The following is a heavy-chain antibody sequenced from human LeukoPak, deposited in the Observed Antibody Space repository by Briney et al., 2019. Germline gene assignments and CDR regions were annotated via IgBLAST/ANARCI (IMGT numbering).Heavy chain of an antibody. CDR3: ARLDPGADAFDI. J-gene: IGHJ3*02. Sequence: SETLSLTCTVSGGSISSYYWSWIRQPPRKGLEWIGYIFYSGSTNYNPSLKSRVTISVDTSKNQFSLKLSSVTAADTAVYYCARLDPGADAFDIWGQGTMVTVSS. CDR1: GGSISSYY. V-gene: IGHV4-59*08. CDR2: IFYSGST.